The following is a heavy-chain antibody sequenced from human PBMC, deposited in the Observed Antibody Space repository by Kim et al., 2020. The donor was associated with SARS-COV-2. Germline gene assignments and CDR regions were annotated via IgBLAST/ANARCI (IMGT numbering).Heavy chain of an antibody. CDR3: ARADDDYGAFDI. Sequence: KYYPGSVKGRFTISRENAKNSFYLQMIGLRAGDTAVYYCARADDDYGAFDIWGQGTMVTVSS. CDR2: K. J-gene: IGHJ3*02. V-gene: IGHV3-13*01. D-gene: IGHD4-17*01.